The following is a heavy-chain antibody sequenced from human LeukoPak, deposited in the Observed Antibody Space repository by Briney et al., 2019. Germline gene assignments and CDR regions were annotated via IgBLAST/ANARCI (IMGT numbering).Heavy chain of an antibody. CDR3: ASGRLVGAPDY. D-gene: IGHD1-26*01. Sequence: GGSLRLSCAASGFTFSSYWMHWVRQPPGKGLVWVSRITSDGSGIGYADSVKGRFSTSGDNAKNTLYLQVNSLRAEDTAVYYCASGRLVGAPDYWGQGTLVTVSS. J-gene: IGHJ4*02. CDR2: ITSDGSGI. CDR1: GFTFSSYW. V-gene: IGHV3-74*01.